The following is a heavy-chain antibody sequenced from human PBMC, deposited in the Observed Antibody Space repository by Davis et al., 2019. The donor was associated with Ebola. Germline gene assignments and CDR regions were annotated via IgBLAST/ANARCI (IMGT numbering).Heavy chain of an antibody. CDR1: GASISRTTNYY. V-gene: IGHV4-39*01. CDR2: IYYSGST. Sequence: MPSETLSLTCTVSGASISRTTNYYWGWIRQSPGKGLEWIGGIYYSGSTYYNPSLKSRVTISVDTSNNQFSLELSSVTAADTAIYYCVRHGYTYGYVAHWGQGTLVTVSS. D-gene: IGHD5-18*01. CDR3: VRHGYTYGYVAH. J-gene: IGHJ5*02.